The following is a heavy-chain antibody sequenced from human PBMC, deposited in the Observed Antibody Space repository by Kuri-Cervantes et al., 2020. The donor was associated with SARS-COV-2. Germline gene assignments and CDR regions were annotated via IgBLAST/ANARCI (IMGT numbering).Heavy chain of an antibody. V-gene: IGHV4-59*11. Sequence: SETLSLTCTVSGGSISSHYWSWIRQPPGKGLEWIGYIYYSGSTNYNPSLRSRVTISVDTSKNQFSLKLSSVTAADTAVYYCARDFAGYSSDEYYFDYWGQGTLVTVSS. D-gene: IGHD6-25*01. J-gene: IGHJ4*02. CDR2: IYYSGST. CDR3: ARDFAGYSSDEYYFDY. CDR1: GGSISSHY.